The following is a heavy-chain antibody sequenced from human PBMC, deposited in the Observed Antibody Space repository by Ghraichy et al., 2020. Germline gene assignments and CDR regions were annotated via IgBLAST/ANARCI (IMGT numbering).Heavy chain of an antibody. Sequence: SETLSLTCAVYGGSFSGYYWSWIRQPPGKGLEWIGEINHSGSTNYNPSLKSRVTISVDTSKNQFSLKLSSVTAADTAVYYCARGRQYGSGSYSIWINFDYWGQGTLVTVSS. D-gene: IGHD3-10*01. CDR1: GGSFSGYY. CDR2: INHSGST. V-gene: IGHV4-34*01. CDR3: ARGRQYGSGSYSIWINFDY. J-gene: IGHJ4*02.